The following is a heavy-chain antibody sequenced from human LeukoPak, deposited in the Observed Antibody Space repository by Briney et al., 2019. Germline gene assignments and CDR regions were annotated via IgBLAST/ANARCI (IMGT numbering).Heavy chain of an antibody. J-gene: IGHJ3*02. CDR1: GGSISSYY. D-gene: IGHD3-22*01. Sequence: SETLSLTCTVSGGSISSYYWSWIRQPAGKGLEWIGRIYTSGSTNYNPSLKSRVTMSVDTSKNQFSLKLSSVTAADTAMYYCARDSRRVIATAAFDIWGQGTMVTVSS. CDR3: ARDSRRVIATAAFDI. CDR2: IYTSGST. V-gene: IGHV4-4*07.